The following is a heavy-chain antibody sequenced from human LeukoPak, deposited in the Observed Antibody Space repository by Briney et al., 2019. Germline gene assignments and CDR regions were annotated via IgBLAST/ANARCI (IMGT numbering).Heavy chain of an antibody. J-gene: IGHJ3*02. CDR3: ARDNDGGHSLDAFDI. V-gene: IGHV3-21*01. Sequence: PGGSLRLSCAASGFTFSSFTMNWVRQAPGEGLEWVSSISSSSSYIYSADSVKGRFTISRDNAKNSLYLQMNSLRAEDTAVYYCARDNDGGHSLDAFDIWGQGTMVTVSS. CDR2: ISSSSSYI. D-gene: IGHD4-23*01. CDR1: GFTFSSFT.